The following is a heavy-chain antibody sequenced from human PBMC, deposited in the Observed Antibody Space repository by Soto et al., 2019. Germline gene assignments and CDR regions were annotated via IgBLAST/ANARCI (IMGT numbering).Heavy chain of an antibody. J-gene: IGHJ4*02. CDR2: ISSNGGST. Sequence: GGSLRLSCSASGFTFSSYAMHWVRQAPGKGLEYVSAISSNGGSTYYADSVKGRFTISRDNSKNTLYLQMSSLRAEDTAVYYCVKGASAYCGGDCYFSSYYFDYWGQGTLVTVSS. V-gene: IGHV3-64D*06. CDR3: VKGASAYCGGDCYFSSYYFDY. CDR1: GFTFSSYA. D-gene: IGHD2-21*02.